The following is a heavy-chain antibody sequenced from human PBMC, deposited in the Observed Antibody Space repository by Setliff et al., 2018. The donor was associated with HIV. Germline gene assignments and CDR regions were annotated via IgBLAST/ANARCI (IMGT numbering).Heavy chain of an antibody. CDR2: VYASAYS. V-gene: IGHV4-4*07. D-gene: IGHD3-10*01. Sequence: PSETLSLTCSVSGGSISSSTYYWGWIRQPAGKGLEWIGRVYASAYSNYNPSLKSRVTMSVDTSQNQFSLKLRSVNAADTAVYYCAGDWVTRSNYYGSGSPWYFDFWGRGILVTVS. J-gene: IGHJ2*01. CDR3: AGDWVTRSNYYGSGSPWYFDF. CDR1: GGSISSSTYY.